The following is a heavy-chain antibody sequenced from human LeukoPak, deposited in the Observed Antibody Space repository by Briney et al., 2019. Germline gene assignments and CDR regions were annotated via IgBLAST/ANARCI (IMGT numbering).Heavy chain of an antibody. V-gene: IGHV3-7*01. J-gene: IGHJ4*02. CDR3: ARRDYHGSSGYYDSSY. D-gene: IGHD3-22*01. CDR1: GFTFSSYW. CDR2: IKQDGSEK. Sequence: GGSLRLSCAASGFTFSSYWMSWVRQAPGKGLEWVANIKQDGSEKYYADSVKGRFTISRDNAKNSLYLQMNSLRAEDTAVYYCARRDYHGSSGYYDSSYWGQGTLVTVSS.